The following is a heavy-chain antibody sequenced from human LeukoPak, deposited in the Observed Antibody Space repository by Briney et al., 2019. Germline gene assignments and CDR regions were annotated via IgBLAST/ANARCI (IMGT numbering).Heavy chain of an antibody. V-gene: IGHV1-2*02. Sequence: ASVKVSCKASGYTFTGYYMHWVRQAPGQGLEWMGWINPNSGGTNYAQKFQGRVPMTRDTSISTAYMELSRLRSDDTAVYYCARDNHGDPFSDAFDIWGQGTMVTVSS. CDR3: ARDNHGDPFSDAFDI. CDR2: INPNSGGT. CDR1: GYTFTGYY. D-gene: IGHD4-17*01. J-gene: IGHJ3*02.